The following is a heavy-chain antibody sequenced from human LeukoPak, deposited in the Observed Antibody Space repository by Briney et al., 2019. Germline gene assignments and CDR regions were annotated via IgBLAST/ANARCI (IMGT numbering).Heavy chain of an antibody. J-gene: IGHJ3*02. CDR3: AREMSTIRDAFDI. V-gene: IGHV3-23*01. D-gene: IGHD5-24*01. CDR2: ISGSGGST. CDR1: GFTFSSYA. Sequence: GGSLRLSCAASGFTFSSYAMSWVRQAPGKGLEWVSAISGSGGSTYYADSVKGRFTISRDNAKNSLYLQMNSLRAEDTALYYCAREMSTIRDAFDIWGQGTMVTVSS.